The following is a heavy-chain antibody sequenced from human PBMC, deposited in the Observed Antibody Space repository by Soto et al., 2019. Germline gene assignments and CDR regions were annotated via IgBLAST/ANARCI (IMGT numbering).Heavy chain of an antibody. CDR3: ANKDY. V-gene: IGHV3-30-3*01. CDR1: GFTFSSHA. J-gene: IGHJ4*02. CDR2: ISYDGSNK. Sequence: QVLLVESGGGVVQPGRSLRLSCAASGFTFSSHAIHWVRQAPGKGLEWVAVISYDGSNKYYADSVKGRFTISRDNSKNTLYLQMNSLRAEDTAVYDCANKDYWGQGTLVTVSS.